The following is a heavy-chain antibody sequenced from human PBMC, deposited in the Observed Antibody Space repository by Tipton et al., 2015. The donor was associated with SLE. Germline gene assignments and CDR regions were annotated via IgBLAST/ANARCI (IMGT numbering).Heavy chain of an antibody. Sequence: SLRLSCATSGFLFSSYWIHWVRQAPGKGLEWVSAIGGSGGSTYYADSVKGRFTISRDNSKNTLYLQMNSLRAEDTAVYYCAKDIVVVPAATFDYWGQGTLVTVSS. CDR1: GFLFSSYW. CDR3: AKDIVVVPAATFDY. D-gene: IGHD2-2*01. V-gene: IGHV3-23*01. CDR2: IGGSGGST. J-gene: IGHJ4*02.